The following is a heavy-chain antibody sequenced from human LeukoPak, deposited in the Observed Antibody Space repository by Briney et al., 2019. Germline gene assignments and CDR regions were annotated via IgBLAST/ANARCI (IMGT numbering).Heavy chain of an antibody. CDR1: GGSISSGSYS. J-gene: IGHJ4*02. Sequence: SETLSLTCTVSGGSISSGSYSWSWVRQPAGKGPEWIGRTYRTGSTNYNPSLNSRATISVDTSKNQFSLKLTSVTAADTAVYYCARVLRSHFDLWGQGTLVTVSS. CDR2: TYRTGST. CDR3: ARVLRSHFDL. V-gene: IGHV4-61*02.